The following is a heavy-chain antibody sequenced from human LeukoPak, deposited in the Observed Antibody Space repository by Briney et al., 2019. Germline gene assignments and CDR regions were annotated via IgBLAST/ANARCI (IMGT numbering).Heavy chain of an antibody. D-gene: IGHD5-18*01. V-gene: IGHV3-30*04. CDR2: ISYDGSNK. Sequence: GGSLRLSCAASGFTFSSYAMHWDRQAPGKGLEWVAVISYDGSNKYYADSVKGRFTISRDNSKNTLYLQMNSLRAEDTAVYYCAREGDTAMVNWGQGTLVTVSS. CDR1: GFTFSSYA. J-gene: IGHJ4*02. CDR3: AREGDTAMVN.